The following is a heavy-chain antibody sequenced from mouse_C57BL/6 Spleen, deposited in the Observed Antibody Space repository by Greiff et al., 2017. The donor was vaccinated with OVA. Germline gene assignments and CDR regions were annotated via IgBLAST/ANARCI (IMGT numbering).Heavy chain of an antibody. V-gene: IGHV1-9*01. CDR2: ILPGSGST. J-gene: IGHJ4*01. CDR3: AREDDYYAMDY. CDR1: GYTFTGYW. Sequence: VQLQQSGAELMKPGASVKLSCKATGYTFTGYWIEWVKQRPGHGLEWLGEILPGSGSTNYNEKFKGKGTFTAENSSNTSYMQLSSLTTEDSAIYSCAREDDYYAMDYGGQGPQSPSPQ.